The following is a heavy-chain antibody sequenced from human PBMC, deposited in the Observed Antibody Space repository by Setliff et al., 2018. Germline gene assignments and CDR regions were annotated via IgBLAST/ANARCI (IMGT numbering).Heavy chain of an antibody. V-gene: IGHV3-15*01. CDR2: IKSSREGATS. D-gene: IGHD3-22*01. CDR3: ATGPRDSRNYLTWLGS. Sequence: PGGSLRLSCSVSGITFINAWMTWVRQAPGKGPEWVGRIKSSREGATSDYGAPAKGRFTISRDDSKQMTFLQMHNLKTEDTGFYYCATGPRDSRNYLTWLGSWGQGTLVTVSS. CDR1: GITFINAW. J-gene: IGHJ5*01.